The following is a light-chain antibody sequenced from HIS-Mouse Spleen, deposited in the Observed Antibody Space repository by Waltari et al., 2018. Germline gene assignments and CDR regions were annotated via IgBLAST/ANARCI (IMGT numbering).Light chain of an antibody. V-gene: IGLV1-51*01. J-gene: IGLJ3*02. Sequence: QSVLTQPPSVSAAPGQKVTISCSGSSSNIGTTYVSWYQQLPGTAPKLLIYDKNKRPSGIPDRFSGSKSGTSATLGITGLQTGDEADYYCGTWDSSLSAWVFGGGTKLTVL. CDR2: DKN. CDR1: SSNIGTTY. CDR3: GTWDSSLSAWV.